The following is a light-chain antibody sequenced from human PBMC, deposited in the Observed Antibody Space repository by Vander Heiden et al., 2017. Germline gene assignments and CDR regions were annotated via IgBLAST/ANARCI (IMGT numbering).Light chain of an antibody. CDR3: QQRSNWPLT. CDR1: QSISSY. J-gene: IGKJ4*01. Sequence: ASNLSLSPGERATHSCRASQSISSYLAWYQQKPGQTPRLLIYDASNRATGIPARFSGSGSGTDFTLTISSLEPEDFAVYYCQQRSNWPLTFRRETKVEIK. CDR2: DAS. V-gene: IGKV3-11*01.